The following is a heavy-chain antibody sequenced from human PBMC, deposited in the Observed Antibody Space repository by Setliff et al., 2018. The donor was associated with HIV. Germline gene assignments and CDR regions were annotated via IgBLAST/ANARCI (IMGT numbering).Heavy chain of an antibody. J-gene: IGHJ6*03. Sequence: SETLSLTCTVSGGSISSGGYYWSWIRQHPGKGLEWIGYIYYSGSTYYNPSLKSRVTISVDTSKNQFSLKLSSVTAADTAVYYCAREIRAATIYYYYYMDVWGKGATVTVSS. V-gene: IGHV4-31*03. CDR2: IYYSGST. CDR1: GGSISSGGYY. CDR3: AREIRAATIYYYYYMDV. D-gene: IGHD2-15*01.